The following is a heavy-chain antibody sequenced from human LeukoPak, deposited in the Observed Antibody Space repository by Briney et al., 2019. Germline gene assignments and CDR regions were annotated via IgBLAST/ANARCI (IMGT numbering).Heavy chain of an antibody. CDR2: INPNSGGT. J-gene: IGHJ5*02. D-gene: IGHD3-22*01. V-gene: IGHV1-2*02. CDR1: GYTFTGYY. Sequence: ASVKVSCKTSGYTFTGYYMHWVRQAPGQGLEWMGWINPNSGGTNYAQKFQGRVTMTRDTSISTAYMELSRLRSDDTAVYYCARDTGYYDSSGSRFDPWGQGTLVTVSS. CDR3: ARDTGYYDSSGSRFDP.